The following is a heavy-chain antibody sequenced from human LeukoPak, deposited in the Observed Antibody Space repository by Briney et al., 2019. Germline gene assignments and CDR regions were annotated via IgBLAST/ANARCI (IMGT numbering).Heavy chain of an antibody. J-gene: IGHJ4*02. V-gene: IGHV3-7*01. D-gene: IGHD2-21*01. Sequence: PGGSLRLSCAASGFTLSSYWMSWVRQAPGKGLEWVANINEDGSEKNVVDSVKGRFTISRDNAKNSLYLQMDSLRADDTAVYYCATYRGLDFGGQGTLVTVSS. CDR1: GFTLSSYW. CDR3: ATYRGLDF. CDR2: INEDGSEK.